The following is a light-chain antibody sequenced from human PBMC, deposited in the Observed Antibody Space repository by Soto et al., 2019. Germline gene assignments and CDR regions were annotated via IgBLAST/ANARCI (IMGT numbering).Light chain of an antibody. CDR3: SSYAGSNNVV. J-gene: IGLJ2*01. V-gene: IGLV2-8*01. CDR2: EVT. CDR1: SSDVGGYNY. Sequence: QSALSQPPSASGSPGQSVTISCTGTSSDVGGYNYVSWYQHHPGKAPKLMIYEVTKRPSGVPDRFSGSKSGNPASLTVSGLQAEDDSDYYCSSYAGSNNVVFCGGTKLTVL.